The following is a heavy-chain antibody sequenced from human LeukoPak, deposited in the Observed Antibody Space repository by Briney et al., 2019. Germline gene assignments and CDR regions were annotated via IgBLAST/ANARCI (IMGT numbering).Heavy chain of an antibody. CDR1: GFTFSDYY. V-gene: IGHV3-11*01. Sequence: GGSLRLSCAASGFTFSDYYMSWIRQAPGKGLEWVSYISSSGSTIYYADSVKGRFTISRDNAKNSLYLQMNSLRAEDTAVYYCARAHSYNWNDVLNFDYWGRGTLVTVSS. J-gene: IGHJ4*02. CDR3: ARAHSYNWNDVLNFDY. D-gene: IGHD1-1*01. CDR2: ISSSGSTI.